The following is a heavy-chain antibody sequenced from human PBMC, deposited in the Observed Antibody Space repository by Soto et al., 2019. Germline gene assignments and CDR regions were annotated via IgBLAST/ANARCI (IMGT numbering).Heavy chain of an antibody. J-gene: IGHJ4*02. V-gene: IGHV3-53*01. CDR1: GFSVSSKY. CDR3: VQTTGWPGFDF. Sequence: WRSLRLSWAASGFSVSSKYMTWVRQAPGKGLEWVSVIYGGGTTYYADSVKGRLTISRDNSKNTLYLQMNSLRAEDTAVYYCVQTTGWPGFDFWGQGTLVTVSS. D-gene: IGHD6-19*01. CDR2: IYGGGTT.